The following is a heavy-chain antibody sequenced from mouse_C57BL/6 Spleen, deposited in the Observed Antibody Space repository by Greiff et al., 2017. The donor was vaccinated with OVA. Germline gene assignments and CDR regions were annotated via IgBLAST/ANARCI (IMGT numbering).Heavy chain of an antibody. CDR3: ARDYNSNFYAMDY. Sequence: DVHLVESGPGLVKPSQSLSLTCSVTGYSITSGYYWNWIRQFPGNKLEWMGYISYDGSNNYNPSLKNRISITRDTSKNQFFLKLNSVTTEDTATYYCARDYNSNFYAMDYWGQGTSVTVSS. CDR2: ISYDGSN. CDR1: GYSITSGYY. J-gene: IGHJ4*01. V-gene: IGHV3-6*01. D-gene: IGHD2-5*01.